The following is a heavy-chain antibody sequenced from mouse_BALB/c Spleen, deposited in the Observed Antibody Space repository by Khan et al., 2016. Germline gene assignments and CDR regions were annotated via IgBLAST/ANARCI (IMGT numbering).Heavy chain of an antibody. CDR2: IYPGDGDT. CDR1: GYAFSGYW. J-gene: IGHJ3*01. D-gene: IGHD2-14*01. V-gene: IGHV1-80*01. CDR3: ARGTPFAS. Sequence: QVQLQQSGAELVRPGSSVKISCKASGYAFSGYWMNWVKQRPGQGLEWIGQIYPGDGDTNYNGTFKGKATLTADKSSSTAYMQLSSLTSEDSAVYFCARGTPFASWGQGTLVTVSA.